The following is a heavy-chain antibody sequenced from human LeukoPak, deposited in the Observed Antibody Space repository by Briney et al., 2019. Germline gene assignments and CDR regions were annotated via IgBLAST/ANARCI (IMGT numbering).Heavy chain of an antibody. CDR3: ATRGVEMATISS. V-gene: IGHV1-46*01. D-gene: IGHD5-24*01. CDR1: GYTFTSYY. J-gene: IGHJ5*02. Sequence: GASVKVSCKASGYTFTSYYMHWVRQAPGQGLEWMGIINPSGGSTSYAQKFQGRVTMTRDTSTSTVYMELSSLRSEDTAVYYCATRGVEMATISSWGQGTLVTVSS. CDR2: INPSGGST.